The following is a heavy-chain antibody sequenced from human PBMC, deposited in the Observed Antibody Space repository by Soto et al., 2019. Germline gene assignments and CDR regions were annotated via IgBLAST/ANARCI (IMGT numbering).Heavy chain of an antibody. Sequence: GGSLRLSCAASGFTFSDNYMSWIRQAPGKGLEWISYISSASSYTDYADSVKGRFTISRDNARNSLYLQMSSLTAEDTAVYYCARDGVAGAGVDYWGQGTLVTVSS. V-gene: IGHV3-11*06. CDR2: ISSASSYT. CDR3: ARDGVAGAGVDY. J-gene: IGHJ4*02. D-gene: IGHD1-26*01. CDR1: GFTFSDNY.